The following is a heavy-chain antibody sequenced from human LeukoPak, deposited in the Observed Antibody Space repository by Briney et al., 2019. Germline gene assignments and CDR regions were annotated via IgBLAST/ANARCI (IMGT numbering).Heavy chain of an antibody. J-gene: IGHJ5*02. CDR1: GGSVISSDYY. CDR2: ISYRGRT. V-gene: IGHV4-39*01. CDR3: VRHSSSPSGNNWFDP. D-gene: IGHD6-6*01. Sequence: SETLSLTSTVSGGSVISSDYYWGWIRQPPGEGLEWIASISYRGRTYYNPSLKSRATTSVDTSKSQFSLKLRSVTAADTAVYYCVRHSSSPSGNNWFDPWGQGTLVTVSS.